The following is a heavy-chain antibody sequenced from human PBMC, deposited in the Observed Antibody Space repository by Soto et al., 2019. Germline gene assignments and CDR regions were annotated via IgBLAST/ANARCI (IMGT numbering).Heavy chain of an antibody. D-gene: IGHD4-17*01. CDR1: GYSFTSYW. CDR2: IDPSDSYT. CDR3: ARSTTVTTYSDYGMDV. Sequence: GESLQIYCKGSGYSFTSYWISWVRQMPGKGLEWMGRIDPSDSYTNYSPSFQGHVTISADKSISTAYLQWSSMKASDTAMYYCARSTTVTTYSDYGMDVWGQGTTVTVSS. V-gene: IGHV5-10-1*01. J-gene: IGHJ6*02.